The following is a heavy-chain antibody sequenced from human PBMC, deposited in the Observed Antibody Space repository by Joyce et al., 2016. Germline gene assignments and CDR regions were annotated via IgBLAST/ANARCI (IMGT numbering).Heavy chain of an antibody. CDR1: GFTFSNYA. Sequence: QVQLVESGGGVVQPGRSLRLSCAASGFTFSNYAMHWVRQARGKGLEWVALISHDGSYIYYADSVEGRFTISRDNSKNTLFLQMDSLRAEDTAVYYCAKGGMDDYSNYWGAFDVWGQGTMVTVSS. V-gene: IGHV3-30*04. CDR3: AKGGMDDYSNYWGAFDV. CDR2: ISHDGSYI. D-gene: IGHD4-11*01. J-gene: IGHJ3*01.